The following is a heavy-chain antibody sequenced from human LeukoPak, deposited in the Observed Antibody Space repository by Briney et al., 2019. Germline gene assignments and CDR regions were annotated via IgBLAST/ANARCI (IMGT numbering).Heavy chain of an antibody. V-gene: IGHV3-74*01. CDR1: GFTFSSYW. J-gene: IGHJ6*03. CDR3: ARDHYYDSSGYYYASYYYYYMDV. D-gene: IGHD3-22*01. CDR2: INSDGSST. Sequence: GGSLRLSCAASGFTFSSYWMHWVRQAPGKGLVWVSRINSDGSSTSYADSVKGRFTISRDNAKNTLYLQMNSLRAEDTAVYYCARDHYYDSSGYYYASYYYYYMDVWGKGTTVTVSS.